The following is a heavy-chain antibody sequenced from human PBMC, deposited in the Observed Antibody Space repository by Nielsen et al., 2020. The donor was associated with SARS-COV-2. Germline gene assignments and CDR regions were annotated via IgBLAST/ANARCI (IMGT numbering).Heavy chain of an antibody. CDR2: IYYSGST. J-gene: IGHJ3*02. CDR3: ARNRHSRSSLGRGIYYRHRPGEKDAFDI. D-gene: IGHD6-6*01. V-gene: IGHV4-39*02. Sequence: WIRQPPGKGLEWIGSIYYSGSTYYNPSLRSRVTLSADTSKNHFSLKLSSVTGADTAVYYCARNRHSRSSLGRGIYYRHRPGEKDAFDIWGQGTLVTVSS.